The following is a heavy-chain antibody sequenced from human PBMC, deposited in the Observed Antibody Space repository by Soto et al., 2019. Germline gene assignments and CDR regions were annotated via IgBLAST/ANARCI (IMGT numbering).Heavy chain of an antibody. CDR2: IYPGDSDT. Sequence: GESLKISCKVSGNSFSSNWIAWVRQLPGKGLEWMGFIYPGDSDTRYSPSFQGQVTISADKSISTAYLQLSSLKVSDTAIYYCARVYCSGGRCYNSFDIWGQGTMVTVS. CDR1: GNSFSSNW. CDR3: ARVYCSGGRCYNSFDI. D-gene: IGHD2-15*01. V-gene: IGHV5-51*01. J-gene: IGHJ3*02.